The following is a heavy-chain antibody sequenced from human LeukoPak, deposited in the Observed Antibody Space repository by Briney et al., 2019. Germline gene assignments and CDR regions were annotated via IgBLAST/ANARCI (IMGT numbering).Heavy chain of an antibody. CDR1: GGSISSYY. CDR2: IYYSGST. D-gene: IGHD2-15*01. Sequence: SETLSLTCTVSGGSISSYYWSWIRQPPGKGLEWIGYIYYSGSTNYNPSLKSRVTISVDTSKNQFSLKLSSVTAADTAVYYCARQGCTGGSCWYFDYRGQGTLVTVSS. CDR3: ARQGCTGGSCWYFDY. J-gene: IGHJ4*02. V-gene: IGHV4-59*08.